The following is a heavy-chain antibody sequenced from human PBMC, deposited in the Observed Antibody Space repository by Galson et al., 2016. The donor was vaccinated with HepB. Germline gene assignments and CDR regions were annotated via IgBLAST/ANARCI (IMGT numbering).Heavy chain of an antibody. V-gene: IGHV3-9*01. CDR3: AKDKWIEPSGGMDV. J-gene: IGHJ6*02. D-gene: IGHD5-18*01. CDR2: ISWDSGKI. CDR1: GFTFDDYG. Sequence: SLRLSCAASGFTFDDYGMNWVRQVPGKGLEWVSGISWDSGKIGYADSVKGRFTISRDNAKNSLFLQMKSLRVEDTALYYCAKDKWIEPSGGMDVWGRGTTVTVSS.